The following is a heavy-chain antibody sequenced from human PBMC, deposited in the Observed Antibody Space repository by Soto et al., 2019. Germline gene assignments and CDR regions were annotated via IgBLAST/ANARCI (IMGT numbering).Heavy chain of an antibody. CDR2: IIPIFGTA. CDR1: GGTFSSYA. V-gene: IGHV1-69*12. CDR3: AARRYCSGGSCYSSVDNWFDP. D-gene: IGHD2-15*01. Sequence: QVQLVQSGAEVKKPGSSVKVSCKASGGTFSSYAISWVRQAPGQGLEWMGGIIPIFGTANYAQKFQGRVTITADESTSTAYMELSSRRSEDTAVYYCAARRYCSGGSCYSSVDNWFDPWGQGTLVTVSS. J-gene: IGHJ5*02.